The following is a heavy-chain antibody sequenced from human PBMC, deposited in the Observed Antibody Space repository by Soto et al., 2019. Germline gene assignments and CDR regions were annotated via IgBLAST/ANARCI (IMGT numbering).Heavy chain of an antibody. CDR1: GFTFISYA. Sequence: GGSLSLSCAACGFTFISYAMHWVRQAPGKGLEWVAVISYDGSNKYYADSVKGRFTISRDNSKNTLYLQMNSLRAEDTAVYYCARDLKVWGYSGLYGMDVWGQGTTVTVSS. CDR2: ISYDGSNK. CDR3: ARDLKVWGYSGLYGMDV. J-gene: IGHJ6*02. D-gene: IGHD5-12*01. V-gene: IGHV3-30-3*01.